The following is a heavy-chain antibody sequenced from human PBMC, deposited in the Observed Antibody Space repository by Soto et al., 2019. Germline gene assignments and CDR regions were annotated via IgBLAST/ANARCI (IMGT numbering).Heavy chain of an antibody. CDR1: GGTFSDYS. D-gene: IGHD2-21*02. CDR2: IIPIFGTP. CDR3: ARDPDYGGNSGLGLVDY. Sequence: QVQLVQSGAEVTKPGSSVRVSCKASGGTFSDYSINWVRQAPGQGLEWMGGIIPIFGTPNYAQKFQGRVTITADKSTSTAYMEVSSLRSEDTAVYYCARDPDYGGNSGLGLVDYWGQGTLGTVSS. J-gene: IGHJ4*02. V-gene: IGHV1-69*06.